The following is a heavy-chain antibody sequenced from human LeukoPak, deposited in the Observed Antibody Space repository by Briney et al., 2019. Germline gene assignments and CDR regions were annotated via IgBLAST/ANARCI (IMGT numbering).Heavy chain of an antibody. CDR3: VKDVGGSYAFDY. D-gene: IGHD1-26*01. V-gene: IGHV3-64D*09. CDR2: INDNGGRT. CDR1: GFTFSRYA. J-gene: IGHJ4*02. Sequence: PGGSLRLSCSASGFTFSRYAMHWVRPAPGKGLEYVSGINDNGGRTHYGDSVKGRFSISRDNSKNTLHLQMSTLRAEDTALYYCVKDVGGSYAFDYWGQGILVTVAS.